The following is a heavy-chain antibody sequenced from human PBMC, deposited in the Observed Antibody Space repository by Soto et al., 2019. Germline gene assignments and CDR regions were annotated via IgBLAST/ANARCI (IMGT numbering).Heavy chain of an antibody. CDR2: IYYSGST. CDR3: ARGTYDFWSGYYMVGNYYYGMDV. Sequence: ETLSLTCTVSGGSISSYYWSWIRQPPGKGLEWIGYIYYSGSTNYNPSLKSRVTISVDTSKNQFSLKLSSVTAADTAVYYCARGTYDFWSGYYMVGNYYYGMDVWGQGTTVTVSS. V-gene: IGHV4-59*01. J-gene: IGHJ6*02. CDR1: GGSISSYY. D-gene: IGHD3-3*01.